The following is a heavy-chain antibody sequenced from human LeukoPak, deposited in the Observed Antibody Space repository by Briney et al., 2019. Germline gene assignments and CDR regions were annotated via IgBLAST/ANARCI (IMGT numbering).Heavy chain of an antibody. CDR1: GGSISSSSYY. Sequence: SETLSLTCTVSGGSISSSSYYWGWIRQPPGKGLEWIGEINHSGSTNYNPSLKSRVTISVDTSKNQFSLKLSSVTAADTAVYYCARGRGITMIVAVPRSPAFDIWGQGTMVTVSS. CDR2: INHSGST. V-gene: IGHV4-39*07. CDR3: ARGRGITMIVAVPRSPAFDI. J-gene: IGHJ3*02. D-gene: IGHD3-22*01.